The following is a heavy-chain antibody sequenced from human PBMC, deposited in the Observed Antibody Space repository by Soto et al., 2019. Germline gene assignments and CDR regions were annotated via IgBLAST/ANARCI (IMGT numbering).Heavy chain of an antibody. D-gene: IGHD2-2*01. CDR1: GYTFNTYY. CDR2: ISTYNGNT. V-gene: IGHV1-18*01. CDR3: ARDTSNYFDF. Sequence: ASVKVSCKASGYTFNTYYISWLRQAPGQGLEWIGWISTYNGNTNYVPKFQGRITMTTDTSTSTAYMELRSLRSDDTALYSCARDTSNYFDFWGQGTPVTVSS. J-gene: IGHJ4*02.